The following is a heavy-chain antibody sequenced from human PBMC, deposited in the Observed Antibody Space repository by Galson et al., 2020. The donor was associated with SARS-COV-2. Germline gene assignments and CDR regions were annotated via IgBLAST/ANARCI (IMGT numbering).Heavy chain of an antibody. J-gene: IGHJ4*02. V-gene: IGHV6-1*01. Sequence: SQTLPLTCAISGDSVSSNSATWNWIRQSPSRGLEWLERTYYRSKWHNNYAVSVKSRITINPDTSKNQFSLQLNSVTPEDTAVYYCARGSGGATDYWGQGTLVTVAS. CDR1: GDSVSSNSAT. D-gene: IGHD1-26*01. CDR3: ARGSGGATDY. CDR2: TYYRSKWHN.